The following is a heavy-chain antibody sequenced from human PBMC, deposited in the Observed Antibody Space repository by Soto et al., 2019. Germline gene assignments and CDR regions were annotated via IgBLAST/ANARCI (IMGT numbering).Heavy chain of an antibody. J-gene: IGHJ4*02. D-gene: IGHD6-13*01. Sequence: QVQLVESGEGVVQPGGSLRLSCAASGVTFSDFGMHWVRQAPGKGLAWVAVISYDGSNYYYADSVKGRFTISRDNSKNTFYLQMNSLRAEDTAVYYCANDGGGNAWYSAYWGQGTLVTVAS. CDR1: GVTFSDFG. CDR3: ANDGGGNAWYSAY. V-gene: IGHV3-30*18. CDR2: ISYDGSNY.